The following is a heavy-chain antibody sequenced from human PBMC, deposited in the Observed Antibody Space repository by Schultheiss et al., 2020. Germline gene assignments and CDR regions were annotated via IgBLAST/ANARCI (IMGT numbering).Heavy chain of an antibody. CDR3: ARESIYCSGGSCYNWFDP. Sequence: ASVKVSCKASGYTFTGYYMHWVRQAPGQGLEWMGRINPNSGGTNYAQKFQGRVTMTRDTSISTAYMELSRLRSDDTAVYYCARESIYCSGGSCYNWFDPWGQGTLVTVSS. J-gene: IGHJ5*02. D-gene: IGHD2-15*01. CDR1: GYTFTGYY. CDR2: INPNSGGT. V-gene: IGHV1-2*06.